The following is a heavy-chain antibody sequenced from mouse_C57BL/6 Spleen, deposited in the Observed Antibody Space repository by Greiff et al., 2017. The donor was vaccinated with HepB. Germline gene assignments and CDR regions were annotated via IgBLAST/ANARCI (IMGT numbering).Heavy chain of an antibody. Sequence: VQRVESGAELARPGASVKLSCKASGYTFTSYGISWVKQRTGQGLEWIGEIYPRSGNTYYNEKFKGKATLTADKSSSTAYMELRSLTSEDSAVYFCAREGTGTGFDYWGQGTTLTVSS. V-gene: IGHV1-81*01. CDR3: AREGTGTGFDY. CDR1: GYTFTSYG. J-gene: IGHJ2*01. CDR2: IYPRSGNT. D-gene: IGHD4-1*01.